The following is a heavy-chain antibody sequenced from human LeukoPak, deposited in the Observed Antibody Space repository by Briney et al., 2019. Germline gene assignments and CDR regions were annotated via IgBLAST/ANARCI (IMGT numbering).Heavy chain of an antibody. J-gene: IGHJ4*02. Sequence: GGSLRLSCAASGYTFSSFTLSWVRQAPGKGLGWVSVISASGGSAYYVDSVKGRFTMSRDNSKNTLYLQMNSLRAEDTAVYYCGRGIDYSSGPDYWGQGTLVTVSS. CDR2: ISASGGSA. CDR3: GRGIDYSSGPDY. CDR1: GYTFSSFT. D-gene: IGHD6-19*01. V-gene: IGHV3-23*01.